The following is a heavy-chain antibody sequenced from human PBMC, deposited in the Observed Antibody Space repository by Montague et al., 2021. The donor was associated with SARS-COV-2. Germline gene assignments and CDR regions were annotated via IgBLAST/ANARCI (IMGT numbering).Heavy chain of an antibody. CDR3: ARDGRRLYTYGSLDY. J-gene: IGHJ4*02. Sequence: SETLSLTCTVSGASISSYNWGWIRQTAGKGLEWLGRIDTSGSPKYNPSLKSRVTMSLDTAKNQFSLKVNSVTVADTAMYYCARDGRRLYTYGSLDYWGQGTLVTVSS. CDR2: IDTSGSP. V-gene: IGHV4-4*07. CDR1: GASISSYN. D-gene: IGHD5-18*01.